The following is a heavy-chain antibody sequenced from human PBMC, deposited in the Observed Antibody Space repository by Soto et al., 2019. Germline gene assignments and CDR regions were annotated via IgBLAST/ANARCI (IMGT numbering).Heavy chain of an antibody. Sequence: QVQLLESGGGVVQPGRSLRLSCAASGFTVSSYAMYWVRQAPGQVLEWVAVISYDGSNKYYADSVKGRFTISRDNSTNTLYLQMNSLRAEDTAVYYCARDHYGDTSSGMDVWGQGTTVTVSS. CDR1: GFTVSSYA. V-gene: IGHV3-30-3*01. CDR3: ARDHYGDTSSGMDV. J-gene: IGHJ6*02. D-gene: IGHD4-17*01. CDR2: ISYDGSNK.